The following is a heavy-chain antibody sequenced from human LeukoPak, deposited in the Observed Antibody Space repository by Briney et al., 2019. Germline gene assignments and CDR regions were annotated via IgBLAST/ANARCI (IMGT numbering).Heavy chain of an antibody. V-gene: IGHV1-69*13. D-gene: IGHD6-13*01. J-gene: IGHJ4*02. CDR1: GGTFSSYA. Sequence: GASVKVSCKASGGTFSSYAISWVRQAPGQGLEWMGGIFPIFATANYAQKFQGRVTITADESTSTAYMELSSLRSEDTAVYYCARERGRVMQQLVPYFDYWGQGTLVTVSS. CDR3: ARERGRVMQQLVPYFDY. CDR2: IFPIFATA.